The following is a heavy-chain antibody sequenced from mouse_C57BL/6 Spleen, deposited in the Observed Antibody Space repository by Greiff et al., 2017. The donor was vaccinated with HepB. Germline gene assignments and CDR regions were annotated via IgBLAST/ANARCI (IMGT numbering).Heavy chain of an antibody. J-gene: IGHJ3*01. Sequence: VQLKESGPELVKPGASVKISCKASGYSFTDYNMNWVKQSNGKSLEWIGVINPNYGTTSYNQKFKGKATLTVDQSSSTAYMQLNSLTSEDSAVYYCARQDYYGSSGFAYWGQGTLVTVSA. CDR2: INPNYGTT. D-gene: IGHD1-1*01. CDR1: GYSFTDYN. CDR3: ARQDYYGSSGFAY. V-gene: IGHV1-39*01.